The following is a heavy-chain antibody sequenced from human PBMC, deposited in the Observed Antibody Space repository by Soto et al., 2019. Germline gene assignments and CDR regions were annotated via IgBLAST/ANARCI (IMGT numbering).Heavy chain of an antibody. D-gene: IGHD6-19*01. J-gene: IGHJ4*02. CDR3: AREPSKGLVVAGIDY. CDR1: GFTFSSNG. Sequence: VQLVESGGDVVQPGRSLRLSCAASGFTFSSNGLHWVRQAPGKGLEWVAVVSYDGTNKYYADSVKGRFTISRDNSKDMLYLQMNSLRAEDTAVYFCAREPSKGLVVAGIDYWGQGTLVTVSS. V-gene: IGHV3-30*03. CDR2: VSYDGTNK.